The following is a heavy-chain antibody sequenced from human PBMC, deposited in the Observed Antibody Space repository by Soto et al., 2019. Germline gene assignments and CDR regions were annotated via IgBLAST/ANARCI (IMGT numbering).Heavy chain of an antibody. CDR3: ARYCSGGSCYRPSYQFYY. D-gene: IGHD2-15*01. J-gene: IGHJ4*02. Sequence: LGESLKIYCKGSGYSCSSYWIGWVRQMPGQGPEWMGIIYPGDSDTRYRPSFQGHVTISADKSISTAYLQWSSLNASDTAMYYCARYCSGGSCYRPSYQFYYWGQGTLVTVSS. CDR1: GYSCSSYW. V-gene: IGHV5-51*01. CDR2: IYPGDSDT.